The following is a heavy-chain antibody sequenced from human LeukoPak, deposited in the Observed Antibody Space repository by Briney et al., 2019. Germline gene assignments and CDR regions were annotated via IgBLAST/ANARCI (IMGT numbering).Heavy chain of an antibody. J-gene: IGHJ4*02. CDR1: GFTFSSYG. Sequence: PGRSLRLSCAASGFTFSSYGMHWVRQAPGKGLEWVAVISYDGSSKYYADSVKGRFTISRDNSKNTLYLQMNSLRAEDTAVYYCAKDYYGSGSLFDYWGQGTLVTVSS. V-gene: IGHV3-30*18. CDR2: ISYDGSSK. D-gene: IGHD3-10*01. CDR3: AKDYYGSGSLFDY.